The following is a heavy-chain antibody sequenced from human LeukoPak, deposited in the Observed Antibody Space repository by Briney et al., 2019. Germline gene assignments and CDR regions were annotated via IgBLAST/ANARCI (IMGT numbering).Heavy chain of an antibody. J-gene: IGHJ4*02. V-gene: IGHV3-11*04. CDR1: GFTFSDYY. CDR3: ARGIVVVTAIGYYFDY. Sequence: GGSLRLSCAASGFTFSDYYMSWIRQAPGKGLEWVSYISSSGSTIYYADSVKGRFTISRDNAKNSLYLQMNSLRAEDTAVYYCARGIVVVTAIGYYFDYWGQGTLVTVSS. CDR2: ISSSGSTI. D-gene: IGHD2-21*02.